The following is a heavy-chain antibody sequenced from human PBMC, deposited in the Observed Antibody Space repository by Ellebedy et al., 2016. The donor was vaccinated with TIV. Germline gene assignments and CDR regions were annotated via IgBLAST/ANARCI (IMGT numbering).Heavy chain of an antibody. D-gene: IGHD6-13*01. J-gene: IGHJ4*02. CDR1: GFTFRRFA. V-gene: IGHV3-30*18. Sequence: GESLKISXAASGFTFRRFAMHWVRQAPGKGLEWVAVVSADGSRKSYADSVKGRFTISRDNSKNTLFVQMNSLRVEDTAVYYCAKPSDPNPGYSASWATYFDSWGQGTLVTVSS. CDR2: VSADGSRK. CDR3: AKPSDPNPGYSASWATYFDS.